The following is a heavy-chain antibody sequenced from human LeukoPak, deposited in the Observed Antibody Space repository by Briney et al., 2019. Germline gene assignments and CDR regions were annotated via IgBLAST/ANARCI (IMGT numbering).Heavy chain of an antibody. Sequence: GGSLRLSCAASGIIFSGYGMHWVRQAPGRGLEWVAFIRYDGSNKFYGDSVKGRYTVSRDNSKNTLYLQMNSLRAEDTAVYYCAKVGSGWYGVDYWGQGTLVTVSS. CDR3: AKVGSGWYGVDY. CDR1: GIIFSGYG. J-gene: IGHJ4*02. D-gene: IGHD6-19*01. CDR2: IRYDGSNK. V-gene: IGHV3-30*02.